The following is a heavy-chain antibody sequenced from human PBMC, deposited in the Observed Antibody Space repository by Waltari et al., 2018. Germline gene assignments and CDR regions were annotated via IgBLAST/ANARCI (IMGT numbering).Heavy chain of an antibody. Sequence: QVQLQESGPGLVKPSETLSLTCTVSGGSISSYYWSWIRQPTGKGLEWIGYIYYSGSTNYNPSLKSRVTISVDTSKNQFSLKLSSVTAADTAVYYCARGSGYDDPDDAFDIWGQGTMVTVSS. CDR1: GGSISSYY. CDR3: ARGSGYDDPDDAFDI. D-gene: IGHD5-12*01. CDR2: IYYSGST. V-gene: IGHV4-59*01. J-gene: IGHJ3*02.